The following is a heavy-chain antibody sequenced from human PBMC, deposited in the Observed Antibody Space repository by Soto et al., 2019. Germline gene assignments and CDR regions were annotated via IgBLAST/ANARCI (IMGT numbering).Heavy chain of an antibody. CDR1: GYTFTGYF. D-gene: IGHD3-10*01. Sequence: ASVKVSCKASGYTFTGYFMHWVRQAPGQGLEWMGWINPYSGGADYAQSFQGRVTMTRDTSISTVYMELSRLRFDDTAVYYCARVIRGAYYNSPLDTWGQGTVVTVSS. CDR3: ARVIRGAYYNSPLDT. J-gene: IGHJ5*02. V-gene: IGHV1-2*02. CDR2: INPYSGGA.